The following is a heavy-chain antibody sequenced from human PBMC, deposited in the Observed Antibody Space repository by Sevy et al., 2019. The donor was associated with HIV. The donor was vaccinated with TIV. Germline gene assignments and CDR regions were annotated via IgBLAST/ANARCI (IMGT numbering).Heavy chain of an antibody. CDR3: ARDGKAAAGYYYYGMDV. Sequence: GGFLRLSCAASGFTFSDYYMSWIRQAPGKGLEWVSYISSSGSTIYYADSVKGRFTISRDNAKNSLYLQMNSLRAEDTAVYYCARDGKAAAGYYYYGMDVWGQGTTVTVSS. D-gene: IGHD6-13*01. CDR1: GFTFSDYY. CDR2: ISSSGSTI. V-gene: IGHV3-11*01. J-gene: IGHJ6*02.